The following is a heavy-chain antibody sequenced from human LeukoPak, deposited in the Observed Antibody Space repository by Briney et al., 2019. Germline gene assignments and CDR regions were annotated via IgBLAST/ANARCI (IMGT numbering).Heavy chain of an antibody. D-gene: IGHD5/OR15-5a*01. V-gene: IGHV3-74*03. CDR3: AKGGLRVTDY. J-gene: IGHJ4*02. CDR1: GFIFSNYW. Sequence: QLGGSLRLSCAASGFIFSNYWMHWVRQAPGKGLVWVSRVNNDGSSTTYADSVKGRFTISRDNAKNTLYLQMNSLRAEGTAVYYCAKGGLRVTDYWGQGTLVTVSS. CDR2: VNNDGSST.